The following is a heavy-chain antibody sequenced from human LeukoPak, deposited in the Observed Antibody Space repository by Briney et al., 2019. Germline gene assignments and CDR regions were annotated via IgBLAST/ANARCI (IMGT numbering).Heavy chain of an antibody. CDR3: AKTVVPAADYYYYYYYMDV. CDR1: GFTFSSYA. CDR2: ISSNGGST. J-gene: IGHJ6*03. D-gene: IGHD2-2*01. Sequence: GGSLRLSCAASGFTFSSYAMHWVRQAPGKGLEYVSAISSNGGSTYYANSVKGRFTISRDNSKNTLYLQMGSLRAEDMAVYYCAKTVVPAADYYYYYYYMDVWGKGTTVTVSS. V-gene: IGHV3-64*01.